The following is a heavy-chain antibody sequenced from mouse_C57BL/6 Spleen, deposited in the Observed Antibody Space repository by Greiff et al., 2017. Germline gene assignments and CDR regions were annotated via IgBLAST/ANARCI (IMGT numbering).Heavy chain of an antibody. CDR2: IDPSDSYT. V-gene: IGHV1-59*01. CDR3: ARGDGSSYSYAMDY. Sequence: QVQLQQPGAELVRPGTSVKLSCKASGYTFTSYWMHWVKQRPGQGLEWIGVIDPSDSYTKYNQKFKGKATLTVDTSSSTAYMQLSSLTSADSSVYYCARGDGSSYSYAMDYWGQGTSVTVSS. J-gene: IGHJ4*01. CDR1: GYTFTSYW. D-gene: IGHD1-1*01.